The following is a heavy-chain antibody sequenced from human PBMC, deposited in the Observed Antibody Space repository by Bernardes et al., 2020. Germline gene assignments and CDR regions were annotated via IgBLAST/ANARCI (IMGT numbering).Heavy chain of an antibody. D-gene: IGHD3-22*01. CDR1: GGSFSGYY. V-gene: IGHV4-34*01. CDR3: ARGGYYDSSGYYYFFYFDY. Sequence: SETLYLTCAVYGGSFSGYYWSWIRQPPGKGLEWIGEINHSGSTNYNPSLKSRVTISVDTSKNQFSLKLSSVTAADTAVYYCARGGYYDSSGYYYFFYFDYWGQGTLVTVSS. J-gene: IGHJ4*02. CDR2: INHSGST.